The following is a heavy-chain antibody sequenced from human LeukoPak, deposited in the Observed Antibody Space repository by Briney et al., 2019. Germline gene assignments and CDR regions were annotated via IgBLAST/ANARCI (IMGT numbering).Heavy chain of an antibody. V-gene: IGHV3-23*01. D-gene: IGHD6-19*01. J-gene: IGHJ4*02. CDR2: ISGSGGST. CDR3: AKDRGIAVAATFAS. CDR1: GFTFSSYA. Sequence: GGSLRLSCAASGFTFSSYAMSWVRQAPGKGLEWVSAISGSGGSTYYADSVKGRFTISRDNSKNTLYLQMNSLRAEDTAVYSCAKDRGIAVAATFASWGQGPLVTVSS.